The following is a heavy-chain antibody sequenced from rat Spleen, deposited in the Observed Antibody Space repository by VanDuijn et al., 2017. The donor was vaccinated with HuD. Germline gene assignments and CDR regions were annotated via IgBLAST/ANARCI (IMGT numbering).Heavy chain of an antibody. V-gene: IGHV3-3*01. CDR1: GYSITSNY. CDR3: ARSDGTHFYLPFIY. J-gene: IGHJ3*01. CDR2: INSAGNT. Sequence: EVQLQESGPGLVKPSQSLSLTCSVTGYSITSNYWGWIRKFPGNKLEWMGNINSAGNTLYNPSLKSRISITRDTSKNQFFLQVNSVTTEDTATYYCARSDGTHFYLPFIYWGQGTQVTVSS. D-gene: IGHD1-12*02.